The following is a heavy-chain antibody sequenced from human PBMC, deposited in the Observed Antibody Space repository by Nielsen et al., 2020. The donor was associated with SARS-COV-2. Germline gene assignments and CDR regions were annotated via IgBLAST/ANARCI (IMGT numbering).Heavy chain of an antibody. CDR2: IGNSGDST. CDR1: GFTFSSYA. Sequence: GGSLRLSCAASGFTFSSYAMSWVRQAPGKGLEWVSTIGNSGDSTFYADSVKGRFTISRDNSKNTLYLQMNSLRVEDTAVYYCARIGSSWFVGRDYWGQGTLVTVSS. V-gene: IGHV3-23*01. CDR3: ARIGSSWFVGRDY. D-gene: IGHD6-13*01. J-gene: IGHJ4*02.